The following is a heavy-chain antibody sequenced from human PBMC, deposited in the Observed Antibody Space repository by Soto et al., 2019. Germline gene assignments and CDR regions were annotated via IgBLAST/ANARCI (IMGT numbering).Heavy chain of an antibody. Sequence: QVQLVESGGGVVQPGRSLRLSCAASGFTFSSYAMHWVRQAPGKGLEWVAVISYDGSNKYYADSVKGRFTISRDNSKNXLYLQMNSLRAEDTAVYYCARPPMRSSSSMYYFDYWGQGTLVTVSS. J-gene: IGHJ4*02. CDR1: GFTFSSYA. CDR3: ARPPMRSSSSMYYFDY. D-gene: IGHD6-6*01. CDR2: ISYDGSNK. V-gene: IGHV3-30-3*01.